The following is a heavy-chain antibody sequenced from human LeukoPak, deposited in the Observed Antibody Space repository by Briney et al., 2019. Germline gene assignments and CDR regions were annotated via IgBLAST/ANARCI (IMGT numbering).Heavy chain of an antibody. Sequence: ASVKVSCKVSGYTLTELSMHWVRQAPGKGLEWMGGFDPEDGETIYAQKFQGRVTTIEDTSTDTAYMELSSLRSEDTAVYYCATEYYYDSSGYYRGSFQHWGQGTLVTVSS. CDR3: ATEYYYDSSGYYRGSFQH. D-gene: IGHD3-22*01. V-gene: IGHV1-24*01. CDR1: GYTLTELS. CDR2: FDPEDGET. J-gene: IGHJ1*01.